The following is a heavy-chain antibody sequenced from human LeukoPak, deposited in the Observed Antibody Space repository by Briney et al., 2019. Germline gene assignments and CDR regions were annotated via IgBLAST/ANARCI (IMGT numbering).Heavy chain of an antibody. V-gene: IGHV4-34*01. D-gene: IGHD3-9*01. J-gene: IGHJ6*03. CDR3: ARRGYDILTGHHYYYYYMDV. CDR2: INHSGST. CDR1: GGSFSGYY. Sequence: SETLSLTCAVYGGSFSGYYWSWIRQPPGKGLEWIGEINHSGSTNYNPSLKSRVTISVDTSKNQFSLKLSSVTAADTAVYYCARRGYDILTGHHYYYYYMDVWGKGTTVTISS.